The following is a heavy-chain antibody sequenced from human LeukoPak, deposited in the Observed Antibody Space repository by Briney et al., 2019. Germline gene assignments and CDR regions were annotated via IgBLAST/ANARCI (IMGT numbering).Heavy chain of an antibody. J-gene: IGHJ6*03. D-gene: IGHD2-2*01. Sequence: ASVKVSCKASGGTFSSYAISWVRQAPGQGLEWMGGIIPIFGTANYAQKFQGRVTITADESTSTAYMELSSLRSEDTAVYYCARSSPDIVVVSAAQVPYYYYMDVWGKGTTVTVSS. CDR2: IIPIFGTA. CDR1: GGTFSSYA. CDR3: ARSSPDIVVVSAAQVPYYYYMDV. V-gene: IGHV1-69*13.